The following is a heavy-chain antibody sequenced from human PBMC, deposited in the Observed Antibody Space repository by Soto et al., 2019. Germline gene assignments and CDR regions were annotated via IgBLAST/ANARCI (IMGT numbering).Heavy chain of an antibody. CDR3: ARYVRSRRYDL. CDR2: IWYDGSNK. D-gene: IGHD3-10*02. J-gene: IGHJ5*02. Sequence: QVQLVESGGGVVQPGRSLRLSCAASGFTFRNYGMHWVRQAPGKGLEWLAVIWYDGSNKYYADSVKGRFTISRDNSKNTLYLQMRRLRAEDTAVYYCARYVRSRRYDLWGQGTLVIVSS. V-gene: IGHV3-33*01. CDR1: GFTFRNYG.